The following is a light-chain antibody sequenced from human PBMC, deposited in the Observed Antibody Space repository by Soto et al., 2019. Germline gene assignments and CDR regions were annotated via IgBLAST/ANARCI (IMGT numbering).Light chain of an antibody. Sequence: QSALTQPRSVSGSPGQSVTISCTGTRSDIGDYNYVSWYQQHPGKAPKLMIYDVDKGPSGVPDRSSGSKSGNTASLTISGLQAEDEADYYCCSYAGSYTFVFGTGTKLTVL. CDR1: RSDIGDYNY. CDR2: DVD. J-gene: IGLJ1*01. CDR3: CSYAGSYTFV. V-gene: IGLV2-11*01.